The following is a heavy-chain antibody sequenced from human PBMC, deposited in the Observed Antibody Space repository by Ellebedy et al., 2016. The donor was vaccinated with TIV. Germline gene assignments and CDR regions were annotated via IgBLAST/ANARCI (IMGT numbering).Heavy chain of an antibody. Sequence: GESLKISCAASGFTFSRAWMNWVRQAPGKGLEWVSYISSSSSTMYYADSVKGRFTISRDNAKSSLSLQMNSLRDEDTAVYYCARVGVLERRGAFDIWGQGTMVTVSS. CDR2: ISSSSSTM. CDR3: ARVGVLERRGAFDI. D-gene: IGHD1-1*01. V-gene: IGHV3-48*02. J-gene: IGHJ3*02. CDR1: GFTFSRAW.